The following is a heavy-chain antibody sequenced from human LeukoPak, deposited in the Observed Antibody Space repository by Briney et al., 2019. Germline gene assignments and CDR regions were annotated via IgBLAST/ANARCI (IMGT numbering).Heavy chain of an antibody. J-gene: IGHJ4*02. D-gene: IGHD4-17*01. Sequence: PGRSLRLSCAASGFTFSSYAMHWVRQAPGKGLEWVAVISYDGSNKYYADSVKGRFTISRDNSKNTLYLQMNSLRAEDTAVYNCASTPLGKTVPYDYWGQGTLVTVSS. CDR3: ASTPLGKTVPYDY. CDR2: ISYDGSNK. CDR1: GFTFSSYA. V-gene: IGHV3-30-3*01.